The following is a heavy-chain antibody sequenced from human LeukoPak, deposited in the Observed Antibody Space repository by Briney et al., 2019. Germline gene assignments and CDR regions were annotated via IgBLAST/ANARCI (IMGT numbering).Heavy chain of an antibody. CDR3: TRGSSSSWYPAAFDY. V-gene: IGHV3-49*04. CDR1: GSTFGDYA. Sequence: AGGSLRLSCTASGSTFGDYAMSWVRQAPGKGLEWVGFIRGKAYGGTTEYAASVKGRFTISRDDSKSIAYLQMYSLKTEDTAVYYCTRGSSSSWYPAAFDYWGQGTLVTVSS. J-gene: IGHJ4*02. D-gene: IGHD6-13*01. CDR2: IRGKAYGGTT.